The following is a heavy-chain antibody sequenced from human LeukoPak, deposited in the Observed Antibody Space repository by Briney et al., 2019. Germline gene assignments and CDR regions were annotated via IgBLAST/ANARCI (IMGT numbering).Heavy chain of an antibody. Sequence: SETLSLTCTVSDGSISGYYWSWIRQPPGKGLEWIGYIFYSGSTNYNPSLKSRVTISVDTSKNQFSLKLSSVTAADTAVYYCARGEPRHYIVVVPDLRFDPWGQGTLVTVSS. CDR2: IFYSGST. D-gene: IGHD2-2*01. CDR1: DGSISGYY. V-gene: IGHV4-59*08. J-gene: IGHJ5*02. CDR3: ARGEPRHYIVVVPDLRFDP.